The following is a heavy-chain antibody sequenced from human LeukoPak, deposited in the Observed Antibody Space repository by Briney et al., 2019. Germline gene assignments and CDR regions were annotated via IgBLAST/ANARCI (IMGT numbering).Heavy chain of an antibody. CDR1: GFTVSSNY. CDR3: ARDRSGWLQLRSYYYYGMDV. J-gene: IGHJ6*02. CDR2: IYSGGST. V-gene: IGHV3-53*01. Sequence: GGSLRLSCAASGFTVSSNYMSWVRQAPGKGLEWVSVIYSGGSTYYADSVKGRFTISRDNSKNTLYLQMNSLRAEDTAVYYCARDRSGWLQLRSYYYYGMDVWGQGTTVTVSS. D-gene: IGHD5-24*01.